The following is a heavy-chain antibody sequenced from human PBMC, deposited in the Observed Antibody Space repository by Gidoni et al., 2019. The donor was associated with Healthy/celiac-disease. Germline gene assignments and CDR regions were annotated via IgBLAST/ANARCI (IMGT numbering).Heavy chain of an antibody. V-gene: IGHV1-8*01. J-gene: IGHJ4*02. D-gene: IGHD3-3*01. CDR1: GYTFTSYD. CDR2: MNPNSGNT. Sequence: QVQLVQSGAEVKKPGASVKVSCKASGYTFTSYDINWVLQATEQGLEWMGWMNPNSGNTGYAQKFQGRVTMTRNTSISTAYMELSSLRSEDTAVYYCARAAQYYDFWSGYYTGGYYLDYWGQGTLVTVSS. CDR3: ARAAQYYDFWSGYYTGGYYLDY.